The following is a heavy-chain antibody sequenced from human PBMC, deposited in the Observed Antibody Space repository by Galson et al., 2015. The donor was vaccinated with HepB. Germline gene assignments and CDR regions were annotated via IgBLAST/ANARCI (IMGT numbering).Heavy chain of an antibody. V-gene: IGHV1-69*02. D-gene: IGHD2-15*01. CDR1: GGTSSSYT. CDR2: IIPILGIA. Sequence: SVKVSCKASGGTSSSYTISWVRQAPGQGLEWMGRIIPILGIANYAQKFQGRVTITADKSTSTAYMELSSLRSEDTAVYYCARGSWGSLTSYYFDYWGQGTLVTVSS. CDR3: ARGSWGSLTSYYFDY. J-gene: IGHJ4*02.